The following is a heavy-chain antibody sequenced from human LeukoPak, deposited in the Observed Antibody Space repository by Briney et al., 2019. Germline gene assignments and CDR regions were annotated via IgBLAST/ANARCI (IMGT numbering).Heavy chain of an antibody. CDR3: ARISYDSSGFYDS. Sequence: GGSLRLSCAASGFTFTSCWMHWVRQAPGKGLVWVSHINSDGSSTSYADSVKGRFTISRDNAKNTLFLQMNSLRAEDTAVYYCARISYDSSGFYDSRGQGTLVTVSS. D-gene: IGHD3-22*01. CDR1: GFTFTSCW. CDR2: INSDGSST. J-gene: IGHJ4*02. V-gene: IGHV3-74*01.